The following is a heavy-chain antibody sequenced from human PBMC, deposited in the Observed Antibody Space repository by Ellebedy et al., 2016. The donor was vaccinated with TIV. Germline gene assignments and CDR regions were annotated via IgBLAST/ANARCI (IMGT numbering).Heavy chain of an antibody. CDR1: GFTFRHYW. J-gene: IGHJ4*02. D-gene: IGHD2-2*01. CDR3: ARAPQCSSASGSGN. Sequence: PGGSLRLSCAASGFTFRHYWMNSVRQAPGEGLEWVDGIKQDGRERYYVDSVKGRFTISRDNAKNSLYLQMNSLRADDSAVYYCARAPQCSSASGSGNWGQGTLVAVSS. V-gene: IGHV3-7*03. CDR2: IKQDGRER.